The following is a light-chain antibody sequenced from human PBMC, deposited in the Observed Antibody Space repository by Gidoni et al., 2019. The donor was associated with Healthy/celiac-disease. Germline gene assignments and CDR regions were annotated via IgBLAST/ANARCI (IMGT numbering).Light chain of an antibody. J-gene: IGKJ1*01. CDR3: QQYNNWST. Sequence: EIVMTQSPATLSVSPGESATLSCRASPSVSSNLAWYQQKPGQAPRLLIYGASTRATGIPARFSGSGSGTEVTLTISSLQSEDFAVYYCQQYNNWSTFXXXTKVEIK. V-gene: IGKV3-15*01. CDR2: GAS. CDR1: PSVSSN.